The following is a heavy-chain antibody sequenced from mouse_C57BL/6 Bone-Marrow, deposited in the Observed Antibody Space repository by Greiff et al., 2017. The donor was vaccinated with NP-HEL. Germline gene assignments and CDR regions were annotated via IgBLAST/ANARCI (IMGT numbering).Heavy chain of an antibody. D-gene: IGHD2-3*01. CDR2: ISSGGSYT. J-gene: IGHJ2*01. Sequence: EVKLMESGGDLVKPGGSLKLSCAASGFTFSSYGMSWVRQTPDKRLEWVATISSGGSYTYYPDSVKGRFTISRDNATNTLYLQMTSLKSEDTAMYYCARDGYSLDYWGQGTTLTVSS. CDR3: ARDGYSLDY. CDR1: GFTFSSYG. V-gene: IGHV5-6*01.